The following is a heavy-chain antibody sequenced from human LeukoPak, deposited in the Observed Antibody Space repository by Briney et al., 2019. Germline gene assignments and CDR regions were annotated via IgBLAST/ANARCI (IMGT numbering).Heavy chain of an antibody. CDR2: FDPEDGET. D-gene: IGHD6-13*01. CDR1: GFTFSSYG. Sequence: GGSLRLSCAASGFTFSSYGMHWVRQAPGKGLEWMGGFDPEDGETIYAQKFQGRVTMTEDTSTDTAYMELSSLRSEDTAVYYCATLPHSSSWYYFDYWGQGTLVTVSS. CDR3: ATLPHSSSWYYFDY. V-gene: IGHV1-24*01. J-gene: IGHJ4*02.